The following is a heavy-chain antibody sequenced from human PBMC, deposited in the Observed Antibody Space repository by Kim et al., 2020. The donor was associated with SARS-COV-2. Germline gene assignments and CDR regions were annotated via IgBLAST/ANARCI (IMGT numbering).Heavy chain of an antibody. CDR2: ITRGGDT. Sequence: GGSLRLSCAASGLTLRSYAMNWVRQGPGKGLEWVSSITRGGDTYYAAPVKGRFTISRDNFKDTLSLQMNSLRAEDTGNYYCVPCVTLADRSGWCTFFDH. D-gene: IGHD6-19*01. CDR1: GLTLRSYA. J-gene: IGHJ4*01. CDR3: VPCVTLADRSGWCTFFDH. V-gene: IGHV3-23*01.